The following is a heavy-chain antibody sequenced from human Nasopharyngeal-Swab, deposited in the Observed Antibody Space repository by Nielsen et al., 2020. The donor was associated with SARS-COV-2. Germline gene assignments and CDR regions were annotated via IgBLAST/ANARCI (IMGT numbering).Heavy chain of an antibody. V-gene: IGHV4-39*07. CDR2: IYYSGST. CDR3: AGVPRDHYYYGMDV. Sequence: RQAPGKGLEWIGSIYYSGSTYYNPSLKSRVTISVDTSKNQFSLKLSSVTAADTAVYYCAGVPRDHYYYGMDVWGQGTTVTVSS. D-gene: IGHD5-24*01. J-gene: IGHJ6*02.